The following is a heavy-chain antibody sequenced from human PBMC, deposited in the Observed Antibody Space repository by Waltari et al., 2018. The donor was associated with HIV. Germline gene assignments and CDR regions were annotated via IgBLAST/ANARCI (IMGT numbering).Heavy chain of an antibody. CDR2: IYHRGSP. V-gene: IGHV4-59*02. CDR1: GGPVGRCS. CDR3: ARDKMFDYDSVGNEFWGNYYVMDV. J-gene: IGHJ6*02. D-gene: IGHD3-22*01. Sequence: QVQLHESGPGLMKPSETLSLNCTVSGGPVGRCSRSWVRLSPGKGLEWIGYIYHRGSPSYNPSLKSRAAISMDAARRQISLKLTSVTVADTAIYYCARDKMFDYDSVGNEFWGNYYVMDVWGQGTKVIVSS.